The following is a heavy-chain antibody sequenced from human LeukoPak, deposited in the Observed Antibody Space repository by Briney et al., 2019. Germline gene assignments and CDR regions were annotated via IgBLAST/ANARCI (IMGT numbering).Heavy chain of an antibody. CDR3: AREGVATVTSWFDY. D-gene: IGHD4-17*01. V-gene: IGHV1-69*04. CDR2: IIPILGIA. CDR1: GGTFSSYA. J-gene: IGHJ4*02. Sequence: ASVKVSCKASGGTFSSYAISWVRQAPGQGLEWMGRIIPILGIANYAQKFQGRVTITADKSTSTAYMELSSLRSEDTAVYYCAREGVATVTSWFDYWGQGTLVTVSS.